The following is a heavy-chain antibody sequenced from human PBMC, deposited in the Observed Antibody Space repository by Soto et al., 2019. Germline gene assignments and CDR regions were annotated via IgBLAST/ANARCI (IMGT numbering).Heavy chain of an antibody. Sequence: PGESLKISCKGSVYSFTSYWIGWVRQMPGKGLEWMGIIYPGDSDTRYSPSFQGQVTISADKSISTAYLQWSSLKASDTAMYYCARHAPDSSGYLDYWGQGTLVTVSS. CDR2: IYPGDSDT. J-gene: IGHJ4*02. CDR3: ARHAPDSSGYLDY. CDR1: VYSFTSYW. V-gene: IGHV5-51*01. D-gene: IGHD3-22*01.